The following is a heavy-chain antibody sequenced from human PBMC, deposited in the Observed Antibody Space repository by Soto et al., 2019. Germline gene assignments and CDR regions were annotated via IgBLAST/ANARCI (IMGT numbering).Heavy chain of an antibody. CDR1: GYTFTSYD. D-gene: IGHD3-22*01. J-gene: IGHJ4*02. Sequence: ASVKVSCKASGYTFTSYDINWVRQATGQGLEWMGWMNPNSGNTGYAQKFQGRATMTRNTSISTAYMELSSLRSEDTAVYYCARGRKSTMIVVVVRNFDYWGQGTLVTVSS. V-gene: IGHV1-8*01. CDR2: MNPNSGNT. CDR3: ARGRKSTMIVVVVRNFDY.